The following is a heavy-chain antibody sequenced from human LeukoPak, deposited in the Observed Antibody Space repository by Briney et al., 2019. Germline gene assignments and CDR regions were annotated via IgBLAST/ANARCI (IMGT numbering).Heavy chain of an antibody. CDR3: AKSHSSGWFLFDS. D-gene: IGHD6-19*01. J-gene: IGHJ4*02. V-gene: IGHV3-23*01. CDR1: GFTFSSYV. Sequence: GGSLRLSCAASGFTFSSYVMSWVRQAPGKGLEWVSVITGSGGSTSYADSVKGRFTISRDSSKNSLYLQMNRLRAEDTALYYCAKSHSSGWFLFDSWGQGTLVTVSS. CDR2: ITGSGGST.